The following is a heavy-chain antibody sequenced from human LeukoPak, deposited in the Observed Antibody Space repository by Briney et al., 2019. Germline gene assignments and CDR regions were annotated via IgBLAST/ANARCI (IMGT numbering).Heavy chain of an antibody. J-gene: IGHJ5*02. Sequence: SETLSLTCTVSGGSISSYYWSWIRQPAGKGLEWIGRIYTSGSTNYNPSLKSRVTMSVDTSKNQFSLKLSSVTAADTAVYYCASSLLPDAPRRRIAAAGDNWFDPWGQGTLVTVSS. D-gene: IGHD6-13*01. CDR2: IYTSGST. V-gene: IGHV4-4*07. CDR1: GGSISSYY. CDR3: ASSLLPDAPRRRIAAAGDNWFDP.